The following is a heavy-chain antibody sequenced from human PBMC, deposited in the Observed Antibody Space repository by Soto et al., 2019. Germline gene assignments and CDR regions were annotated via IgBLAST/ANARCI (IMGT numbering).Heavy chain of an antibody. CDR3: ARGGWRWLQLGYYYGMEV. Sequence: ASVKVCCKASGYTFTSYYMHWVRQAPGQGLEWMGIINPSGGSTSYAQKFQGRVTMTRDTSTSTVYMELSSLRSEDTAVYYCARGGWRWLQLGYYYGMEVWGQGPTVTVSS. J-gene: IGHJ6*02. CDR1: GYTFTSYY. D-gene: IGHD5-12*01. CDR2: INPSGGST. V-gene: IGHV1-46*01.